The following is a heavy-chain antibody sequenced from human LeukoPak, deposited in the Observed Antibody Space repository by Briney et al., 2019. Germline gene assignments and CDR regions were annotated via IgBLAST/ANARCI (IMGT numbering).Heavy chain of an antibody. CDR2: ISYDGSNK. J-gene: IGHJ4*02. V-gene: IGHV3-30-3*01. CDR1: GFTFSSYA. Sequence: PGGSLRLSCAASGFTFSSYAMHWVRQAPGKGLEWVAVISYDGSNKYYADSVKGRFTISRDNSKNTLYLQMNSLRAEDTAVYYCARDEGSITMIVVAPYGPDYWGQGTLVTVSS. D-gene: IGHD3-22*01. CDR3: ARDEGSITMIVVAPYGPDY.